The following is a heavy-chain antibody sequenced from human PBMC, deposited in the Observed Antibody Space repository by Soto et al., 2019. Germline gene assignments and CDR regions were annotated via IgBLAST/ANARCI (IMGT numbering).Heavy chain of an antibody. CDR3: ARDLTIFGVVITKDYYYGMDV. J-gene: IGHJ6*02. Sequence: QVQLVQSGAEVKKPGSSVKVSCKASGGTFSSYAISWVRQAPGQGLEWLGGIIPIFGTANYAQKFQGRVPITADQYTSTAYMELSSRRSEDTAVYYCARDLTIFGVVITKDYYYGMDVWGQGTTVTVSS. V-gene: IGHV1-69*12. CDR2: IIPIFGTA. D-gene: IGHD3-3*01. CDR1: GGTFSSYA.